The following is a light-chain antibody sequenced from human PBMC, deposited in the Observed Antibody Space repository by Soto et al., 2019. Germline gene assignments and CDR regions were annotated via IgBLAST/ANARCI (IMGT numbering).Light chain of an antibody. J-gene: IGLJ1*01. CDR1: SSDVGLYNY. CDR2: AVS. Sequence: QSVLTPPASVSGSPGQSITISCTGTSSDVGLYNYVSWYQQHPGKAPQLMIYAVSNRPSGVPNRFSASKSGNTASLFISGLQAEDEADYYCSSYTSDSTYVFGSGTKVTDL. V-gene: IGLV2-14*01. CDR3: SSYTSDSTYV.